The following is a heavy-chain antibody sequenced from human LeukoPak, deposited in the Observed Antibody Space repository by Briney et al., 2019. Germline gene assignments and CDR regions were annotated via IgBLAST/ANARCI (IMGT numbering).Heavy chain of an antibody. CDR1: GGSISSGSYY. V-gene: IGHV4-61*02. J-gene: IGHJ4*02. CDR2: IYTSGST. D-gene: IGHD2-2*02. Sequence: SETLSLTCTVSGGSISSGSYYWSWIRQPAGKGLEWIGRIYTSGSTNYNPSLKSRVTISVDTSKNQFSLKLSSVTAADTAVYYCARVYGCSSTSCYTEYFDYWGQGTLVTVSS. CDR3: ARVYGCSSTSCYTEYFDY.